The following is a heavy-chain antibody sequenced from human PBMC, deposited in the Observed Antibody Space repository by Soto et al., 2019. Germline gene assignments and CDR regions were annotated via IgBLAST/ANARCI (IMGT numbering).Heavy chain of an antibody. J-gene: IGHJ3*02. V-gene: IGHV3-30-3*01. Sequence: QVQLVESGGGVVQPGRSLRLSCAASGFTLSSYAMHWVRQAPGKGLEWVAVISYDGSNKYYADSVKGRFTISRDNSKNTLYLQMNSLRAEDTAVYYCARDSNYYDSSGYWAGDAFDIWGQGTMVTVSS. D-gene: IGHD3-22*01. CDR1: GFTLSSYA. CDR3: ARDSNYYDSSGYWAGDAFDI. CDR2: ISYDGSNK.